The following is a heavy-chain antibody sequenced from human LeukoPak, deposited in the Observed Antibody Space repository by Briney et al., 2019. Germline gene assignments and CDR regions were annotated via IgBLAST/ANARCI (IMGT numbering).Heavy chain of an antibody. D-gene: IGHD3-22*01. CDR1: GFNLTNYA. CDR3: ASQYYYDSSGADY. Sequence: GGSLRLSCAASGFNLTNYAMHWVRQAPGKGLEWVAVISYDGSNRFYADSVKGRFTISRDNSKNTLTLQMNSLRVEDTALYYCASQYYYDSSGADYWGQGTLVTVSS. CDR2: ISYDGSNR. J-gene: IGHJ4*02. V-gene: IGHV3-30*04.